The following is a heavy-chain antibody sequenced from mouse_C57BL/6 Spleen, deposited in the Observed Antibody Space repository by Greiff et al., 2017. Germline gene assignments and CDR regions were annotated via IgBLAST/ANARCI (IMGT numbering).Heavy chain of an antibody. CDR3: ARRDDGYYEAWFAY. CDR1: GYAFSSSW. V-gene: IGHV1-82*01. CDR2: IYPGDGDT. J-gene: IGHJ3*01. D-gene: IGHD2-3*01. Sequence: QVQLKQSGPELVQPGASVKISCKASGYAFSSSWMNWVKQRPGKGLEWIGRIYPGDGDTNYNGKFKGKATLTADKSSSTAYMQLSSLTSEDSAVYFCARRDDGYYEAWFAYWGQGTLVTVSA.